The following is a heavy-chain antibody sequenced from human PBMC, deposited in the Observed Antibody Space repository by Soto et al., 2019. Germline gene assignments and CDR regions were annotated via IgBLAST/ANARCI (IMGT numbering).Heavy chain of an antibody. D-gene: IGHD6-19*01. V-gene: IGHV6-1*01. CDR1: GDSVFSSTAS. J-gene: IGHJ3*02. Sequence: SQTLSLTCAISGDSVFSSTASWNLIRQSPSRGLEWLGRTYYRSKWYNDYAVSVKSRITINPDTSKHQFSLQLNSVTSEDTAVYYCARDRSGSGWFNAFDIWGHGTMVTV. CDR2: TYYRSKWYN. CDR3: ARDRSGSGWFNAFDI.